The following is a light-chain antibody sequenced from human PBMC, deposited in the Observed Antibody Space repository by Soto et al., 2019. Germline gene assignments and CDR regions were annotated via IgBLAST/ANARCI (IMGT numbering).Light chain of an antibody. CDR3: SSYAGSLYV. CDR2: EVS. J-gene: IGLJ1*01. V-gene: IGLV2-8*01. CDR1: SSDVGGYNY. Sequence: QSALTQPPSASGSPGQSVTISCTGTSSDVGGYNYVSWYQQHPGKAPKLMIYEVSTRPSGVPDRFSGSKSGNRASLTVSGLQAEDEADYYCSSYAGSLYVFGTGTKLTVL.